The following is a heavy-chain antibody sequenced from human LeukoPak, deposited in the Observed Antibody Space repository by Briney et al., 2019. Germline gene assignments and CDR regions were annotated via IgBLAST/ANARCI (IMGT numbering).Heavy chain of an antibody. V-gene: IGHV3-23*01. CDR2: ISGSGAST. CDR3: ARGVVPAAMTYWYFDL. Sequence: GGSLRLSCAASGFTFSSYAMNWVRQAPGKGLEWVSAISGSGASTYYADSVKGRFTISRDNSKNTLFLQMNSLRAEDTAVYYCARGVVPAAMTYWYFDLWGRGTLVNVSS. J-gene: IGHJ2*01. CDR1: GFTFSSYA. D-gene: IGHD2-2*01.